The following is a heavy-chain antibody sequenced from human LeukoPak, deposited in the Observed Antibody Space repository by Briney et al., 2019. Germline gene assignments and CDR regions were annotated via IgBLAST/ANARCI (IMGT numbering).Heavy chain of an antibody. Sequence: SETLSLTCAVYGGAFSGYYWSWIRQPPGKGLEWIGEINHSGSTSYNPSLKSRVTISVDSSKSQFSLTVNSVTGADTAVYYCARGLGISGRFDYWGQGTLVSVSS. CDR3: ARGLGISGRFDY. D-gene: IGHD2-15*01. J-gene: IGHJ4*02. V-gene: IGHV4-34*01. CDR2: INHSGST. CDR1: GGAFSGYY.